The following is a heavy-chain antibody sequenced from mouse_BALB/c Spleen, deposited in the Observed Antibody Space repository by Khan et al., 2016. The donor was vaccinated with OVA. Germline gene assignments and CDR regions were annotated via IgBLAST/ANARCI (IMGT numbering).Heavy chain of an antibody. CDR3: ARFDTTVADY. D-gene: IGHD1-1*01. V-gene: IGHV1-77*01. CDR2: IYPGSGTT. J-gene: IGHJ2*01. Sequence: QVQLQQSGPELVKPGASVKMSCKASGYTFTDYIISWVKQRTGQGLEWIGEIYPGSGTTHYNEKFKGKATLTADTSSNTAYMQLNSLTSEDSAVYFGARFDTTVADYWGQGTTLTVAA. CDR1: GYTFTDYI.